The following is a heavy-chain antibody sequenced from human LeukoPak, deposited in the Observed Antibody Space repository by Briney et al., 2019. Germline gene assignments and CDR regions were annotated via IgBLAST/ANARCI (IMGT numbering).Heavy chain of an antibody. CDR1: GFAFDDFG. D-gene: IGHD2-21*01. CDR3: GKDGPVISY. J-gene: IGHJ4*02. CDR2: IRGDGSVT. V-gene: IGHV3-43*02. Sequence: GGSLRLSCAASGFAFDDFGMHWVRQAPGKGVEWVSFIRGDGSVTYYTDSLKGRFNGSRDNSKNSLYLQMGSLRAEDTALYYCGKDGPVISYWGQGTVVTVSS.